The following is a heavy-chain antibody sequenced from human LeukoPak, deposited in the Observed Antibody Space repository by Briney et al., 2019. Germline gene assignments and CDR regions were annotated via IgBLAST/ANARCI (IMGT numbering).Heavy chain of an antibody. Sequence: GASVKVSCKASGYTFTSYDINWVRQATGQGLEWMGWMNPNSGNTGYAQKFQGRVTITRNTSISTAYMELSSLRSEDTAVYYCARGLRPLSGYSGYVNFDYWGQGTLVTVSS. J-gene: IGHJ4*02. CDR2: MNPNSGNT. CDR1: GYTFTSYD. CDR3: ARGLRPLSGYSGYVNFDY. D-gene: IGHD5-12*01. V-gene: IGHV1-8*03.